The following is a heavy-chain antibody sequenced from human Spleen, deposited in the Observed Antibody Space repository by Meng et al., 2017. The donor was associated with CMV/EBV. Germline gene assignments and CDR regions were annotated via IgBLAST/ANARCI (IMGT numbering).Heavy chain of an antibody. J-gene: IGHJ4*02. CDR1: GFTFTLFA. CDR3: SRPHDY. V-gene: IGHV3-7*01. Sequence: GESLKISCAASGFTFTLFAVHWVRQAPGKGLEWVASINQDGSEKYYVASVKGRFTVSRDNAKNLLYLQMNTLRAEDTALYFCSRPHDYWGQGTLVTVSS. CDR2: INQDGSEK.